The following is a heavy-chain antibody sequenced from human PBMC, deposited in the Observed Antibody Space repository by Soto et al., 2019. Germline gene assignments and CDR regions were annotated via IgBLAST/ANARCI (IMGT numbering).Heavy chain of an antibody. CDR2: IYYSGST. CDR1: GGSISSGGYY. J-gene: IGHJ3*02. V-gene: IGHV4-31*03. D-gene: IGHD3-9*01. CDR3: ARELRYFDWSEAFDI. Sequence: QVQLQESGPGLVKPSQTLSLTCTVSGGSISSGGYYWSWIRQYPGKGVEWIGYIYYSGSTYYNPSLTSRVTISVDTSKNQFSLKLSSVTTADTAVYYCARELRYFDWSEAFDIWGQGTMVTVSS.